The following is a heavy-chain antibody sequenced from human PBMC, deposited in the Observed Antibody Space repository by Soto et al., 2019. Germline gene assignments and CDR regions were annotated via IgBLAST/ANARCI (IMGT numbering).Heavy chain of an antibody. CDR2: IFYSGST. CDR1: GGSISSHY. Sequence: SETLSLTCTVSGGSISSHYWSWIRQPPGKGLESIGSIFYSGSTNYNPSLKSRVTISIDTSKNQFSLRLTSVTAADTAVYYCARLTSWQQQLVDPWGQGTLVTVSS. D-gene: IGHD6-13*01. J-gene: IGHJ5*02. V-gene: IGHV4-59*08. CDR3: ARLTSWQQQLVDP.